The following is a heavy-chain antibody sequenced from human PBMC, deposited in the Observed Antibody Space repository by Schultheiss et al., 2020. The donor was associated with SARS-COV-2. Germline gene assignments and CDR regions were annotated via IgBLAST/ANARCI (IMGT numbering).Heavy chain of an antibody. V-gene: IGHV4-38-2*01. J-gene: IGHJ6*02. CDR3: ATSSHTHPVTPMTYYYYGMDV. Sequence: SETLSLTCAVSGYSISSGYYWGWFRQPPGKGLEWIGNIYHSGSTYYTPSLKSRVTISVDTSKNQFSLKLRSLTAADTAVYYCATSSHTHPVTPMTYYYYGMDVWGLGTAVTVSS. D-gene: IGHD4-17*01. CDR2: IYHSGST. CDR1: GYSISSGYY.